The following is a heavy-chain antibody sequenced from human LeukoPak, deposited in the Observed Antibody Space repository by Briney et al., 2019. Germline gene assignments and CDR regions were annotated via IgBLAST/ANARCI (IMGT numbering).Heavy chain of an antibody. CDR3: ARDAEVGATTALFDY. D-gene: IGHD1-26*01. V-gene: IGHV3-23*01. CDR1: GFTLSSSI. Sequence: GGSLRLSCATSGFTLSSSIMSWVRQAQGKGLEWVSSIRDSGDSTFYADSVKGRFSISRDNSKNTLYLQMNSLRAEDTAVYYCARDAEVGATTALFDYWGQGTLVTVSS. J-gene: IGHJ4*02. CDR2: IRDSGDST.